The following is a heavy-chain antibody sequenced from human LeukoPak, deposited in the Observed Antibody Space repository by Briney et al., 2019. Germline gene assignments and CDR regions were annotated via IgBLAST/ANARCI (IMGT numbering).Heavy chain of an antibody. Sequence: ASVKVSCKASGGTFSSYAISWVRQAPGQGLEWMGGIIPIFGTANYAQKFQGRVTITADESTSTAYMELSSLRSEDTAVYYCTRRATHDAFDIWGQGTMVTVSS. V-gene: IGHV1-69*13. CDR1: GGTFSSYA. CDR2: IIPIFGTA. CDR3: TRRATHDAFDI. D-gene: IGHD1-26*01. J-gene: IGHJ3*02.